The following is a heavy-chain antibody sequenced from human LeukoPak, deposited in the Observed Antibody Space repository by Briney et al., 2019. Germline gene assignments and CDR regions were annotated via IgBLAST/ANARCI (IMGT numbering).Heavy chain of an antibody. Sequence: PGGSLRLSCAASGFTFSSYSMNWVRQAPGKGLEWVSSISSSSGYIYYADSVKGRFTISRDNAKNSLYLQMNSLRAEDTAVYYCARYRGYGDYSGFGYWGQGTLVTVSS. D-gene: IGHD4-17*01. V-gene: IGHV3-21*01. CDR3: ARYRGYGDYSGFGY. J-gene: IGHJ4*02. CDR1: GFTFSSYS. CDR2: ISSSSGYI.